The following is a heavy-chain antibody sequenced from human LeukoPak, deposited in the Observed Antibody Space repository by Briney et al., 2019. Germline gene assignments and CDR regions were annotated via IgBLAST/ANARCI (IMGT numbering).Heavy chain of an antibody. CDR2: FIPIFGSP. V-gene: IGHV1-69*05. CDR1: VPTFTSYA. CDR3: AGFFYDSSGAAFDL. J-gene: IGHJ3*01. D-gene: IGHD3-22*01. Sequence: ASVKVSCKASVPTFTSYAINWVRQAPGQGLEWMGWFIPIFGSPTYAQKFQGRVTFTTDESTYTAYMELSNLRSDDTAVFYCAGFFYDSSGAAFDLWGQGTMVTVSS.